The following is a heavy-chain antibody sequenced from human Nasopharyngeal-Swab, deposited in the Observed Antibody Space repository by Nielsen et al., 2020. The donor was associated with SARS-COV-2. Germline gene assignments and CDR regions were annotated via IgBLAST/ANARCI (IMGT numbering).Heavy chain of an antibody. CDR1: GFTFSSYG. CDR3: AKGITMIVVVEGFDY. Sequence: GGSLRLSCAASGFTFSSYGMHWVRQAPGKGLEWVAVISYDGSNKYYADSVKGRFTISRDNSKNTLYLQMNSLRAEDTAVYYCAKGITMIVVVEGFDYWGQGTVVTVSS. V-gene: IGHV3-30*18. J-gene: IGHJ4*02. D-gene: IGHD3-22*01. CDR2: ISYDGSNK.